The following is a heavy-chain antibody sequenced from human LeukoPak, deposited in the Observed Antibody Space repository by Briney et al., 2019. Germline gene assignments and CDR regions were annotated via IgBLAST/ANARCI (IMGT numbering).Heavy chain of an antibody. CDR2: ISGSGGGT. Sequence: GGSLRLSCAASGLTFSSYAMSWVRRAPGKGLEWVSSISGSGGGTYYEDSVRGRFTISRDNCENSVHLQMNSLRADDTAVYYCAKVGITWFDPSGQGTLVTVSS. CDR1: GLTFSSYA. J-gene: IGHJ5*02. V-gene: IGHV3-23*01. CDR3: AKVGITWFDP. D-gene: IGHD3-10*01.